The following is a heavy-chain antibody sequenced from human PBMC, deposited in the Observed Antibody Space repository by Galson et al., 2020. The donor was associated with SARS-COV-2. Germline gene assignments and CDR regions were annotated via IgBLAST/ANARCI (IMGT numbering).Heavy chain of an antibody. J-gene: IGHJ5*02. V-gene: IGHV3-30*18. D-gene: IGHD7-27*01. CDR3: AKAGPGLGIVYWFDP. CDR1: GFTFSSYG. CDR2: ISYDGSNK. Sequence: GGSLRLSCAASGFTFSSYGMHWVRQAPGKGLEWVAVISYDGSNKYYADSVKGRFTISRDNSKNTLYLQMNSLRAEDTAVYYCAKAGPGLGIVYWFDPWGQGTLVTVSS.